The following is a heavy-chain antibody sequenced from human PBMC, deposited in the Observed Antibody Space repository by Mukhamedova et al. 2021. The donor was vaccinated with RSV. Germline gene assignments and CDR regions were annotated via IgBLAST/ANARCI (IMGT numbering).Heavy chain of an antibody. V-gene: IGHV3-30*02. Sequence: GGSHRNYADSVRGRFTISRDNSKNTLYLQMNSLTSEDTAVYYCAKDPNYASGTLTWFEICGQGTLVTVSS. J-gene: IGHJ5*02. CDR3: AKDPNYASGTLTWFEI. D-gene: IGHD3-10*01. CDR2: GGSHR.